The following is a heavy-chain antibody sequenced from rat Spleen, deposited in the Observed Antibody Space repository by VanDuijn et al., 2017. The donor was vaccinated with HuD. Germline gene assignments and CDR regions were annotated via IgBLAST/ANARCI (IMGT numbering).Heavy chain of an antibody. CDR1: GFTFSDYY. D-gene: IGHD5-1*01. Sequence: EVQLVESDGGLVQPGRSLKLSCAASGFTFSDYYMAWVRQAPKKGLEWVATISTSGSRTYYPDSVKGRFTISRDNAKSSLYLQMDSLRSEDTATYYCARHSNWGFDYWGQGVLVTVSS. CDR2: ISTSGSRT. J-gene: IGHJ2*01. CDR3: ARHSNWGFDY. V-gene: IGHV5-7*01.